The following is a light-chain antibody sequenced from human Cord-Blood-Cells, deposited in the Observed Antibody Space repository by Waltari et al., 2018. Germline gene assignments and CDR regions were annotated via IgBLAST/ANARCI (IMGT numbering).Light chain of an antibody. CDR1: KSVSSN. V-gene: IGKV3-15*01. Sequence: ELVMTQSPATLSVSPGERATLSCGASKSVSSNVAWYQQKPGQGPRLLIYGASARATGIPARVSGSGSGTGFTLTISSLQSEDFAVYYCQQYNNWPPYTFGQGTKLESK. J-gene: IGKJ2*01. CDR2: GAS. CDR3: QQYNNWPPYT.